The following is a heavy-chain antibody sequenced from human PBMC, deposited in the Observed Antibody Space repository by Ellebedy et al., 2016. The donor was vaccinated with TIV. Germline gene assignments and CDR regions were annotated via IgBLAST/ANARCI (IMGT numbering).Heavy chain of an antibody. CDR3: ATDGSYGDYRSPTHAFVM. D-gene: IGHD4-17*01. J-gene: IGHJ3*02. Sequence: GGSLRLSCAVSGFDFSSYWMTWVRLAPGKGLQWVANIYQDGSRKYYLDSVKGRFTISRDNAKKSLYLQMNSLRVEDTAVYYCATDGSYGDYRSPTHAFVMWGQGTMVAVSS. V-gene: IGHV3-7*03. CDR2: IYQDGSRK. CDR1: GFDFSSYW.